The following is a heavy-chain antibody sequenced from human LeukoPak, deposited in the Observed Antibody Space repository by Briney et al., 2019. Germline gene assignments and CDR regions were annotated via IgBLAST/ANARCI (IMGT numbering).Heavy chain of an antibody. Sequence: GESLKISCKGSGYSFTSYWISWVRQMPGKGLEWMGRIDPSDSYTNYSPSFQGHVAISADKSISTAYLQWSTLKASDTAMYYCARQGHNFFDYWGQGTLVTVSS. CDR3: ARQGHNFFDY. J-gene: IGHJ4*02. CDR1: GYSFTSYW. V-gene: IGHV5-10-1*01. CDR2: IDPSDSYT.